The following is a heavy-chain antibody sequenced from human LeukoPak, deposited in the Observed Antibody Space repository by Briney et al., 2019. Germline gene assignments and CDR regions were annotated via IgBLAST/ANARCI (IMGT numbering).Heavy chain of an antibody. J-gene: IGHJ3*02. Sequence: RASVKVSCKASGYTFTGYYMHWVRQAPGQGLEWMGGIIPIFGTANYAQKFQGRVTITADKSTSTAYMELSSLRSEDTAVYYCARDPADNWKDAFDIWGQGTMVTVSS. CDR3: ARDPADNWKDAFDI. D-gene: IGHD1-20*01. CDR1: GYTFTGYY. CDR2: IIPIFGTA. V-gene: IGHV1-69*06.